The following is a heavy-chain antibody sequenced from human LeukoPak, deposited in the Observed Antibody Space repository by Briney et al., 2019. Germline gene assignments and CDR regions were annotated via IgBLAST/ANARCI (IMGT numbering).Heavy chain of an antibody. CDR3: ARVPFYGQLLDNWFDP. CDR2: IIPIFGTA. Sequence: SVKVSCKASGGTFSSYAISWVRQAPAQGLQWMGGIIPIFGTANYAQKFQGRVTITADESTSTAYMELSSLRSEDTAVYYCARVPFYGQLLDNWFDPWGQGTLVTVSS. CDR1: GGTFSSYA. J-gene: IGHJ5*02. D-gene: IGHD4-17*01. V-gene: IGHV1-69*13.